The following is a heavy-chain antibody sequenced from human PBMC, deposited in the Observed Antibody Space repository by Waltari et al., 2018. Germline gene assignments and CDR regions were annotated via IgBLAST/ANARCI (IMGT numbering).Heavy chain of an antibody. CDR3: ARRDFVGGDLSAAMDV. Sequence: QVQLEESGGGVRPPGRSLTLSSSASGSHFSTECRHWVRQAPGKGLDLVTIIAYDGSFIYHAESVKGRFAISRDNSKNTLYLQMNSLRHEDTAVYYCARRDFVGGDLSAAMDVWGLGTTVTVS. CDR2: IAYDGSFI. D-gene: IGHD3-16*01. CDR1: GSHFSTEC. J-gene: IGHJ6*02. V-gene: IGHV3-30*09.